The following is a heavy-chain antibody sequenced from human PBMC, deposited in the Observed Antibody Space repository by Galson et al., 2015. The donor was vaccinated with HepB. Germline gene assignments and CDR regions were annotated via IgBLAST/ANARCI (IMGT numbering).Heavy chain of an antibody. D-gene: IGHD6-19*01. CDR1: GYTFTSYY. V-gene: IGHV1-46*01. CDR3: ARGVEMEQWLTRGEHYFDY. Sequence: SVKVSCKASGYTFTSYYMHWVRQAPGQGLEWMGIINPSGGSTNYAQKFQGRVTMTRDTSTSTVYMELSSLRSEDTAVYYCARGVEMEQWLTRGEHYFDYWGQGTLVTVSS. J-gene: IGHJ4*02. CDR2: INPSGGST.